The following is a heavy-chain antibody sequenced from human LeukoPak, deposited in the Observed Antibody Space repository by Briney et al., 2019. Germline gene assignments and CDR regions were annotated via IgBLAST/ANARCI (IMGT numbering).Heavy chain of an antibody. CDR1: GFTFSSYN. Sequence: TSGGSLRLSCAASGFTFSSYNMNWVRQAPGKGLEWVSSITSSSSYIYYADSVKGRFTISRDNAKNSLYLQINSLRAEDTAVYYCARGRYIPRYFDWLTRLDAFDIRGQGTMVTVSS. CDR3: ARGRYIPRYFDWLTRLDAFDI. D-gene: IGHD3-9*01. J-gene: IGHJ3*02. V-gene: IGHV3-21*01. CDR2: ITSSSSYI.